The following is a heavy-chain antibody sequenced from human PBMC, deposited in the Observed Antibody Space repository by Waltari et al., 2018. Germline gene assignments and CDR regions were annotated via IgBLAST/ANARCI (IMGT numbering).Heavy chain of an antibody. CDR3: ARIWLAYNWFDP. V-gene: IGHV4-38-2*01. CDR1: GYSIRSGYY. J-gene: IGHJ5*02. D-gene: IGHD3-10*01. CDR2: IYHSGST. Sequence: QVQLQESGPGLVKPSETLSLTCAVSGYSIRSGYYWGWIRQPPGKGLEWIGSIYHSGSTYYNPSLKSRVTISVDTSKNQFSLKLSSVTAADTAVYYCARIWLAYNWFDPWGQGTLVTVSS.